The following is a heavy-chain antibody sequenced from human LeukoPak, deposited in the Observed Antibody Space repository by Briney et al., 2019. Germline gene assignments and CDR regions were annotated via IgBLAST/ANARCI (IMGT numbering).Heavy chain of an antibody. V-gene: IGHV4-59*12. CDR3: ARCSRVGGYYYDSSGYYPRRAFDI. Sequence: SETLSLTCTVSGGSISSYYWSWIRQPPGKGLEWRWYIYYSGSTNYNPSLKSRVTISVDTSKNQFPLMLSSVAAADTAVYYCARCSRVGGYYYDSSGYYPRRAFDIWGQGTMVTVSS. D-gene: IGHD3-22*01. CDR2: IYYSGST. CDR1: GGSISSYY. J-gene: IGHJ3*02.